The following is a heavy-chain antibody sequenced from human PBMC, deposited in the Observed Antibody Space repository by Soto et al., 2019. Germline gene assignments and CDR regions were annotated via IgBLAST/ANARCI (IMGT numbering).Heavy chain of an antibody. CDR1: GYTFTSYG. J-gene: IGHJ1*01. CDR3: ARHITPLVGSSSSEYFQH. CDR2: ISAYNGNT. D-gene: IGHD6-6*01. Sequence: ASVKVSYKASGYTFTSYGISWVRQAPGQGLEWMGWISAYNGNTNYAQKLQGRVTMTTDTSTSTAYMELRSLRSDDTAVYYCARHITPLVGSSSSEYFQHWGQGTLVTVSS. V-gene: IGHV1-18*01.